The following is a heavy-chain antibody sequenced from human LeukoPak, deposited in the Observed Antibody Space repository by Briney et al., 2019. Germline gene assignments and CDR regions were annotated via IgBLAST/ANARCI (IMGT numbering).Heavy chain of an antibody. CDR3: AKEKDTAMVTIDY. D-gene: IGHD5-18*01. CDR2: IRYDGSNK. J-gene: IGHJ4*02. CDR1: GFTFSSYG. V-gene: IGHV3-30*02. Sequence: GGSLRLSCAASGFTFSSYGMHWVRQAPGKGLEWVAFIRYDGSNKYYADSVKGRFTISRDNSKNTLYLQMNSLRAEDTAVYYCAKEKDTAMVTIDYWGQGTLVTVSS.